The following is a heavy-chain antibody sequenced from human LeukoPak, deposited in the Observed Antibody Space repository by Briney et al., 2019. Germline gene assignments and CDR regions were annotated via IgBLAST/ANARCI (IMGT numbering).Heavy chain of an antibody. J-gene: IGHJ4*02. V-gene: IGHV4-38-2*02. Sequence: SETLSLTCTVSGYSISSGYYWGWIRQPPGKGLEWIGEIYHSGSTYYNPSLKSRVTISVDTSKNQFSLKLSSVTAADTAVYYCARSFFADPDYFDYWGQGTLVTVSS. CDR2: IYHSGST. CDR3: ARSFFADPDYFDY. CDR1: GYSISSGYY.